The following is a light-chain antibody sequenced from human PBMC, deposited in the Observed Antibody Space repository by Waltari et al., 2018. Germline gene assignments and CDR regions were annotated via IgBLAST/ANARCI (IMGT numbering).Light chain of an antibody. J-gene: IGLJ3*02. Sequence: QSVLPQPPSVSGTPGQRVTISCSGSSSNIGRSHVYWYQQFPGTAPKLLIYRDNQRPPGVPDRFSGSRSGTSASLAIGALRSVDEADYYCAVWDDILTSWVFGGGTKLTVL. CDR1: SSNIGRSH. CDR2: RDN. CDR3: AVWDDILTSWV. V-gene: IGLV1-47*01.